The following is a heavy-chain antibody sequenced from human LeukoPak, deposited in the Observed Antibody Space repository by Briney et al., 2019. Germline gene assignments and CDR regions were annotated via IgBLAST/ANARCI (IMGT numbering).Heavy chain of an antibody. D-gene: IGHD1-26*01. CDR2: ISSSGSTI. J-gene: IGHJ4*02. CDR3: ARDLYSGVPLDY. V-gene: IGHV3-11*01. CDR1: GFTFSDYY. Sequence: PGGSLRHSCAASGFTFSDYYMSWIRQAPGKGLEWVSYISSSGSTIYYADSVKGRFTISRDNAKNSLYLQMNSLRAEDTAVYYCARDLYSGVPLDYWGQGTLVTVSS.